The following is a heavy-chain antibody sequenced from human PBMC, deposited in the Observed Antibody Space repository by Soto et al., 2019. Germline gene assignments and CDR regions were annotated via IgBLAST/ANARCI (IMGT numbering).Heavy chain of an antibody. CDR1: GFTFSSYD. Sequence: EVQLAESGGGMVQPGGSLRLSCVASGFTFSSYDMHWVRQAPGKGLEYVSSISSNGGTTYYGNSVKGRFTISRDNSKNTLYLQMGSLRAEDIAVSYRVRRVSGNYDYCGQGPLVTVSS. J-gene: IGHJ4*02. V-gene: IGHV3-64*01. CDR3: VRRVSGNYDY. D-gene: IGHD1-7*01. CDR2: ISSNGGTT.